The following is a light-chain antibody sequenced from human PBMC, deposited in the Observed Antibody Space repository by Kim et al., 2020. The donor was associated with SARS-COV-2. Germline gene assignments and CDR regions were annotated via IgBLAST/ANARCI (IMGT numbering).Light chain of an antibody. V-gene: IGLV1-47*01. CDR2: RNN. J-gene: IGLJ2*01. CDR3: AAWDDSLSGPV. CDR1: SSNIGSKY. Sequence: GQGVTISCSGSSSNIGSKYVYWYQQLPGTAPKLLIYRNNQRPSGVPDRFSGSKSGTSASLAISGLRSEDEADYYCAAWDDSLSGPVFGGGTQLTVL.